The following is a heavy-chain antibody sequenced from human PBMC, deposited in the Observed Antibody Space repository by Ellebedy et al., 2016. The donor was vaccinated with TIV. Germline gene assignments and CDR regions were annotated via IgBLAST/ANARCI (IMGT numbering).Heavy chain of an antibody. CDR2: ISYDGSKK. CDR1: GFTFSDYG. CDR3: ASPYCIGGSCYRSEYFHQ. D-gene: IGHD2-15*01. Sequence: GESLKISXEVSGFTFSDYGMHWVRQAPGKGLEWVAVISYDGSKKYYADSVKGRFTISRDNSKNTLYLQMNSLRVEDTAVYYCASPYCIGGSCYRSEYFHQWGQGTLVTVSS. V-gene: IGHV3-30*03. J-gene: IGHJ1*01.